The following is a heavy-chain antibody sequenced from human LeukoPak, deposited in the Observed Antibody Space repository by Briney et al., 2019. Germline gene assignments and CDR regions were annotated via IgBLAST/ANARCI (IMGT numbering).Heavy chain of an antibody. Sequence: PSETLSFTCSVYGESFSGYYWSWIRQPPGKGLEWIGEINHSGDTNYNPSLKSRVTISVDTSRNQFSLKLSSVTAADTAVYYCARSPCSGDCYPTYYYYYMDVWGKGTTVTVSS. V-gene: IGHV4-34*01. CDR1: GESFSGYY. CDR2: INHSGDT. CDR3: ARSPCSGDCYPTYYYYYMDV. J-gene: IGHJ6*03. D-gene: IGHD2-21*02.